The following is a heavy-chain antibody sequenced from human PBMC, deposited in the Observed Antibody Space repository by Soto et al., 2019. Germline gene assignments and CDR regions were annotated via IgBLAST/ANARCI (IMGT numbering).Heavy chain of an antibody. CDR1: GFILDDYA. D-gene: IGHD3-22*01. Sequence: EVQLVGSGGGLVQPGRSLRLSCAASGFILDDYAMHWVRQAPGKGLEWVSGISWNSGSIGYADSVKGRFTISRDNAKNALYLQMNSLRAEDTALYYCAKDIGSSGYFPYYFDYWGQGTLVTVSS. J-gene: IGHJ4*02. V-gene: IGHV3-9*01. CDR2: ISWNSGSI. CDR3: AKDIGSSGYFPYYFDY.